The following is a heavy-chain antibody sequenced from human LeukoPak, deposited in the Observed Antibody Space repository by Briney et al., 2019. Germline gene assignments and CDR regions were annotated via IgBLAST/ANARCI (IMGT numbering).Heavy chain of an antibody. D-gene: IGHD3-10*01. CDR1: GYTFTDYY. CDR3: ATRISPIRGVSEGPGFDP. J-gene: IGHJ5*02. CDR2: INPNIGAT. Sequence: ASVKVSCKASGYTFTDYYIHWVRQAPGQGLEWVGYINPNIGATKYAQKFQGRVTMTRDTSITTAYMEMSRLKSDDTAVYYCATRISPIRGVSEGPGFDPWGQGTLVSVSS. V-gene: IGHV1-2*02.